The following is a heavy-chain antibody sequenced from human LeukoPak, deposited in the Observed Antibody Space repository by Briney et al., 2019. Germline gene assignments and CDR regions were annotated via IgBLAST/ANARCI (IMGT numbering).Heavy chain of an antibody. J-gene: IGHJ4*02. CDR1: GFTFSSHW. CDR2: IKQDGSGK. V-gene: IGHV3-7*04. CDR3: AMDRGY. Sequence: EGSLRLSCAASGFTFSSHWMSWVRQAPGKGLEWVANIKQDGSGKYYVDSVKGRFTISRDNAKNSLYLQMNSLRAEDTAVYYCAMDRGYWGQGTLVTVSS. D-gene: IGHD5-24*01.